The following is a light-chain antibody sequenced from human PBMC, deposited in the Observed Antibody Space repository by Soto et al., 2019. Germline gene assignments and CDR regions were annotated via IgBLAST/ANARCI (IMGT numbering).Light chain of an antibody. CDR3: QQYNNRPPGALT. Sequence: EIVMTQSPATLSVSPGERATLSCRASQSVSSDLAWYQHKFGQAPRLLIYGASTRATGISARFSGSGSGTEFTLTISSLQSEDFAVYYCQQYNNRPPGALTFGGGTKVEIK. J-gene: IGKJ4*01. CDR2: GAS. V-gene: IGKV3-15*01. CDR1: QSVSSD.